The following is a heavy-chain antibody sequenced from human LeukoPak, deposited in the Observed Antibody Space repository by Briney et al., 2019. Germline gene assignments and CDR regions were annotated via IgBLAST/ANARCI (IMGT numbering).Heavy chain of an antibody. V-gene: IGHV4-4*07. CDR3: ARVANDYSNHVFDY. J-gene: IGHJ4*02. CDR1: GGSISSYY. D-gene: IGHD4-11*01. Sequence: PSETLSLTCTVSGGSISSYYWSWIRQPAGKGLEWIGRIYTSGSTNYNPSLKSRVTMSVDTSKNQFSLKLSSVTAADTAVYYCARVANDYSNHVFDYWGQGTLVTVSS. CDR2: IYTSGST.